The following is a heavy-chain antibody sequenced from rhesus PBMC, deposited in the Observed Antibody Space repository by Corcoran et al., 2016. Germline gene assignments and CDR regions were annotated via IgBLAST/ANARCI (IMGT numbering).Heavy chain of an antibody. CDR3: ARSGRDGDRVGTDNRFDF. V-gene: IGHV4-127*01. Sequence: QVQLQESGPGLVKPSETLSLTCAVSGYSISSGYGWGWIRPPPGKGRGGVGYISYSGSSYYTPSFKSRVTISIDTSKNQFSLKLSSVTAADTAVYYCARSGRDGDRVGTDNRFDFWGPGVLVTVSS. CDR1: GYSISSGYG. D-gene: IGHD5-42*01. J-gene: IGHJ5-1*01. CDR2: ISYSGSS.